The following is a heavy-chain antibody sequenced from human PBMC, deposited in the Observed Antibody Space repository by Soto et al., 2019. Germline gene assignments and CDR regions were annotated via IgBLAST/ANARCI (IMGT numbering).Heavy chain of an antibody. D-gene: IGHD6-19*01. J-gene: IGHJ4*02. CDR3: ARVRHEYSRGWYGVDY. CDR2: ISVYNGNT. V-gene: IGHV1-18*01. CDR1: GYTFISYG. Sequence: ASVKVSCKASGYTFISYGISWVRQAPGQRLEWKRWISVYNGNTNYAQKLQDRITVTADTSTSTVYMELRSLRSDDTAFYFCARVRHEYSRGWYGVDYWGRGTLVTVSS.